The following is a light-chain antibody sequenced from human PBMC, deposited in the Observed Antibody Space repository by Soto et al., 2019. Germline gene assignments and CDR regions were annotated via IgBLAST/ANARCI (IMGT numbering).Light chain of an antibody. CDR1: SSNIGSNT. V-gene: IGLV1-44*01. J-gene: IGLJ1*01. CDR3: AAWDDSLNGVYV. CDR2: SNN. Sequence: QSVLTQPPSASGTPGQRVTISRSGSSSNIGSNTVNWYQQLPGTAPKLLIYSNNQRPSGVPDRFSGSKSGTSASLAISGLQSEDEADYYCAAWDDSLNGVYVFGTGTKVTVL.